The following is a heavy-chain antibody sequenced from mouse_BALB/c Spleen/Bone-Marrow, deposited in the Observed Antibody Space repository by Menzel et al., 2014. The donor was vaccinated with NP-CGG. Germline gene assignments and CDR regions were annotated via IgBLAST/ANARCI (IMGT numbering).Heavy chain of an antibody. CDR2: FHPYDDDT. D-gene: IGHD6-5*01. CDR3: ARGAYGLFDY. J-gene: IGHJ2*01. CDR1: GYPFTTYP. V-gene: IGHV1-47*01. Sequence: VRRVESGAELVKPGASVKMSCKAFGYPFTTYPIEWMRQNHGKNLEWIGNFHPYDDDTKYNEQFKGKAKLTVDKSSTTVSLELSRLTSDDSAVYYCARGAYGLFDYWGQGTTLTVSS.